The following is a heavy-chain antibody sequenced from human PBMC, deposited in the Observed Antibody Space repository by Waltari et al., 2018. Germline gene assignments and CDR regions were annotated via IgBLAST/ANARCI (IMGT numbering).Heavy chain of an antibody. Sequence: QVQLVQSGAEVKKPGASVKVSCKVSGYTLTELSMHWVRQAPGKGLEWMGGFEPEDGETIYAQKFQGRVTMTEDTSTDTAYMELSSLRSEDTAVYYCATVPPHYSSGWPYNWFDPWGQGTLVTVSS. J-gene: IGHJ5*02. CDR2: FEPEDGET. D-gene: IGHD6-19*01. CDR3: ATVPPHYSSGWPYNWFDP. CDR1: GYTLTELS. V-gene: IGHV1-24*01.